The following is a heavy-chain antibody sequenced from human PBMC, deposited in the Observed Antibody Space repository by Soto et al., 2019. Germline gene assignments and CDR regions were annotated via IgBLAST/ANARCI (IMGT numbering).Heavy chain of an antibody. J-gene: IGHJ4*02. CDR1: GFTCSSYA. V-gene: IGHV3-30-3*01. CDR2: ISYDGSNK. CDR3: ASPYDSPDTAMVLRAPDDY. Sequence: HPGGSLRLSCAASGFTCSSYAMNWVRQAPGKGLEWVAVISYDGSNKYYADSVKGRFTISRDNSKNTLYLQMNSLRAEDTAVYYCASPYDSPDTAMVLRAPDDYWGQGTLVTVSS. D-gene: IGHD5-18*01.